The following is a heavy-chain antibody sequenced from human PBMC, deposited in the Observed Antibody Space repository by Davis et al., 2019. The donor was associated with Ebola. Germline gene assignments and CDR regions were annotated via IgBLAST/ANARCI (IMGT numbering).Heavy chain of an antibody. J-gene: IGHJ5*02. V-gene: IGHV4-4*02. CDR2: IYHSGST. CDR1: GGSISSSNW. CDR3: ARDRTLAAAGTGFDP. D-gene: IGHD6-13*01. Sequence: SETLSLTCAVSGGSISSSNWWRWVRQPPGKGLEWIGEIYHSGSTNYNPSLKSRVTISVDKSKNQFSLKLSSVTAADTAVYYCARDRTLAAAGTGFDPWGQGTLVTVSS.